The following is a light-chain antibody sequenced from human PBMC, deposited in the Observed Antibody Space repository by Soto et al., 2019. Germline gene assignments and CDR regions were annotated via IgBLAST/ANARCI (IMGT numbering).Light chain of an antibody. CDR2: AAS. V-gene: IGKV3-20*01. J-gene: IGKJ2*01. Sequence: EIVLTQSPGTLSLSPGERATLSCRASEFLSSSYLVWYQQKPGQAPRLLIYAASRRATGIPDRFSGSGAATEYSLTIKTLGPEDFAVDYFQQQGTFGQGTKLEIK. CDR1: EFLSSSY. CDR3: QQQGT.